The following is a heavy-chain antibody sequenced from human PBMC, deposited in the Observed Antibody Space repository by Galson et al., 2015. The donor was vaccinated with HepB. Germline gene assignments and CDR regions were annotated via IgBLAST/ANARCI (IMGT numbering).Heavy chain of an antibody. CDR3: ARGGASRHFDY. J-gene: IGHJ4*02. CDR2: ISYDGSTK. V-gene: IGHV3-30-3*01. Sequence: SLRLSCAASGFTFITYAIHWVRQAPGKGLEWVADISYDGSTKYYADFVKGRFTISRDNSRNTVYLQMNSLTAEDTAIYFCARGGASRHFDYWGQGTLVTVSS. CDR1: GFTFITYA. D-gene: IGHD6-6*01.